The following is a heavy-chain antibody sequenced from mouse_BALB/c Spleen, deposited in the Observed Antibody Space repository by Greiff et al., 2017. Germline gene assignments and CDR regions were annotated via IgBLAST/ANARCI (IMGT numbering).Heavy chain of an antibody. Sequence: DVKLVESGGGLVKPGGSLKLSCAASGFTFSSYAMSWVRQTPEKRLEWVASISSGGSTYYPDSVKGRFTISRDNARNILYLQMSSLRSEDTAMYYCAREDYGNYEAYWGQGTLVTVSA. CDR2: ISSGGST. CDR3: AREDYGNYEAY. CDR1: GFTFSSYA. J-gene: IGHJ3*01. D-gene: IGHD2-1*01. V-gene: IGHV5-6-5*01.